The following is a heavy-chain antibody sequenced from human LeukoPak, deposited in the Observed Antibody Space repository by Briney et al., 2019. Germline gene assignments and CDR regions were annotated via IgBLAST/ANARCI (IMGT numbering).Heavy chain of an antibody. V-gene: IGHV1-2*02. CDR3: ARAEEWELPPKNY. CDR1: GYTFTGYY. J-gene: IGHJ4*02. D-gene: IGHD1-26*01. Sequence: ASVKVSCKAPGYTFTGYYMHWVRQAPGQGLEWMGWINPNSGGTNYAQKFQGRVTMTRDTSISTAYMELSRLRSDDTAVYYCARAEEWELPPKNYWGQGTLVTVSS. CDR2: INPNSGGT.